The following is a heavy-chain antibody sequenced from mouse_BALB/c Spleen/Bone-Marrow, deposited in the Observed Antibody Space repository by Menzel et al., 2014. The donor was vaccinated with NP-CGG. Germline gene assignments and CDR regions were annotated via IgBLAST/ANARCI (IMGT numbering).Heavy chain of an antibody. Sequence: EVKLQESGPELVKPGASVKMSCKASGYTFTSYIMHWVKRKPGQGLEWIGYINPYNDGTKYNEKFKGKATLTSDKSSSTAYMELSSLTSEDSAVYYCARRWLPYAMDYWGQGTPVTVSS. V-gene: IGHV1-14*01. J-gene: IGHJ4*01. CDR1: GYTFTSYI. D-gene: IGHD2-3*01. CDR2: INPYNDGT. CDR3: ARRWLPYAMDY.